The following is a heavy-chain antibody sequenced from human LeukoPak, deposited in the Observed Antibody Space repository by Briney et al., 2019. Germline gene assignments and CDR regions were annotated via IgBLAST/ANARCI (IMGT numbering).Heavy chain of an antibody. CDR2: IYHSGST. CDR1: GGSISSGVYY. J-gene: IGHJ4*02. V-gene: IGHV4-30-2*01. D-gene: IGHD1-26*01. CDR3: ARGKVGLTFDY. Sequence: SQTLSLTCTASGGSISSGVYYWSWIRQPPGKGLEWIGDIYHSGSTYYSPSLKSRVTMSVDRSKNQFSLKLTSVTAADTAVYYCARGKVGLTFDYWGQGTLVTVSS.